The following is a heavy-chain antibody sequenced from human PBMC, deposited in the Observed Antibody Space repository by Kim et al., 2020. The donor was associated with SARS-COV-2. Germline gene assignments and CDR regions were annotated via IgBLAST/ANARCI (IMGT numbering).Heavy chain of an antibody. V-gene: IGHV3-7*01. Sequence: GGSLRLSCAASGFTFSSYWMSWVRQAPGKGLEWVANIKQDGSEKYYVDSVKGRFTISRDNAKNSLYLQMNSLRAEDTAVYYCARPLWGRGVRIAYWGQGTLVTVSS. CDR2: IKQDGSEK. D-gene: IGHD3-10*01. J-gene: IGHJ4*02. CDR1: GFTFSSYW. CDR3: ARPLWGRGVRIAY.